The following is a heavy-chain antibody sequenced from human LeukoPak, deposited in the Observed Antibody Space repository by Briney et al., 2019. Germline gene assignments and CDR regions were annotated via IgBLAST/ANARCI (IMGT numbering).Heavy chain of an antibody. CDR2: ISITSDTI. CDR1: GFTFSSYS. Sequence: GGSLRLSCVASGFTFSSYSMNWVRQAPGKGLEWVSYISITSDTIYYAESVKGRFTISRDNSKNTLYLQMNSLRAEDTAVYYCARAKSPYGDYFDYWGQGTLVTVSS. D-gene: IGHD4-17*01. J-gene: IGHJ4*02. V-gene: IGHV3-48*01. CDR3: ARAKSPYGDYFDY.